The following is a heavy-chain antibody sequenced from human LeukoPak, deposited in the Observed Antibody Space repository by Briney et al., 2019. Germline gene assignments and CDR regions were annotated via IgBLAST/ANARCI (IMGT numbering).Heavy chain of an antibody. V-gene: IGHV1-46*01. CDR2: INPSGGST. CDR3: ATDLGVGATG. D-gene: IGHD1-26*01. Sequence: GASVKVSCKASGYTFTSYYMHWVRQAPGQGLEWMGIINPSGGSTSYAQKFQGRVTMTEDTSTDTAYMELSSLRSEDTAVYYCATDLGVGATGWGQGTLVTVSS. CDR1: GYTFTSYY. J-gene: IGHJ4*02.